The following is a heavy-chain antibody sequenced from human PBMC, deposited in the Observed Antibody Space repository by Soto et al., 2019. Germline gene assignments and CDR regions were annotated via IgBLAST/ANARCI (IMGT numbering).Heavy chain of an antibody. Sequence: EVQLLEAGGGLVQPGGALRLSCAAPGFIFNAYALNWVRQAPGEGVEGVSAIGGRGGNTYYAAPVKGRFTISRDNSKDTVDLEMNRLRVDDTAVYFCARVASDYINSADHWGQGILVTVSS. J-gene: IGHJ4*02. CDR1: GFIFNAYA. CDR2: IGGRGGNT. D-gene: IGHD4-4*01. CDR3: ARVASDYINSADH. V-gene: IGHV3-23*01.